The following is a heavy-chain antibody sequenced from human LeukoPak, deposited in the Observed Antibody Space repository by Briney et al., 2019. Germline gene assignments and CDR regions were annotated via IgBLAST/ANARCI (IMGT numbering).Heavy chain of an antibody. V-gene: IGHV4-59*12. CDR1: GGSISSYY. J-gene: IGHJ3*02. CDR2: IYYSGST. D-gene: IGHD3-10*01. Sequence: PSETLSLTCTVSGGSISSYYWSWIRQPPGKGLEWIGCIYYSGSTNYNPSLKSRVTISVDTSKNQFSLKLSSVTAADTAVYYCARTYYYGSGSYYKNAFDIWGQGTMVTVSS. CDR3: ARTYYYGSGSYYKNAFDI.